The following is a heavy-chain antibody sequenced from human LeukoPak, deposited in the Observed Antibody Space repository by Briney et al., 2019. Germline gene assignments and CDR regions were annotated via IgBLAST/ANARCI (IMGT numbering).Heavy chain of an antibody. CDR3: ARGVGDSNYYFYYYGMDV. CDR1: GGFFSNKY. D-gene: IGHD4-17*01. J-gene: IGHJ6*02. V-gene: IGHV4-59*01. CDR2: IFDTGTT. Sequence: SETLSLTCTVSGGFFSNKYWTWIRQAPGKRLEWIGYIFDTGTTNYNPSLKSRVSISVDMSKSQFSLKLSSVTTADTAVYYCARGVGDSNYYFYYYGMDVWGQGTTVTVSS.